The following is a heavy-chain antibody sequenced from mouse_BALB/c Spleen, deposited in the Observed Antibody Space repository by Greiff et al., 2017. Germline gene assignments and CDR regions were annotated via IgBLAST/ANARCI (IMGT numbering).Heavy chain of an antibody. J-gene: IGHJ4*01. D-gene: IGHD2-14*01. CDR3: AREVRRYYAMDY. Sequence: VQLQQSGAELVRPGVSVKISCKGSGYTFTDYAMHWVKQSHAKSLEWIGVISTYYGDASYNQKFKGKATMTVDKSSSTAYMELARLTSEDSAIYYCAREVRRYYAMDYWGQGTSVTVSS. CDR1: GYTFTDYA. CDR2: ISTYYGDA. V-gene: IGHV1S137*01.